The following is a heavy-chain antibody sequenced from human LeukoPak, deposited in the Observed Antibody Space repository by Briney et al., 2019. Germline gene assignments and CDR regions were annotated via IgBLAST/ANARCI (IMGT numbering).Heavy chain of an antibody. Sequence: GRSLRLSCAASGFSFDDYAMHWVRQAPGKGLEWVSGISWNSGSIGYADSVKGRFTISRDNAKNSLYLQMNSLRAEDTALYYCAKDITMVRGVIPGAFDIWGQGTMVTVSS. CDR1: GFSFDDYA. V-gene: IGHV3-9*01. CDR2: ISWNSGSI. CDR3: AKDITMVRGVIPGAFDI. D-gene: IGHD3-10*01. J-gene: IGHJ3*02.